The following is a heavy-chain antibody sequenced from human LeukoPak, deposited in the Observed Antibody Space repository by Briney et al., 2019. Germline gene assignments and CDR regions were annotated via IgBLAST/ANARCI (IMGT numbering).Heavy chain of an antibody. D-gene: IGHD5-24*01. Sequence: SETLSLTCTVSGGSISSYYWSWIRQPPGKGLEWIGYIYYSGSTNYNPSLKSRVTISVDTSKNQFSLKLSSVTAADTAVYYCARCGDGYNSRFDPWGQGTLVTVSS. J-gene: IGHJ5*02. CDR2: IYYSGST. V-gene: IGHV4-59*01. CDR1: GGSISSYY. CDR3: ARCGDGYNSRFDP.